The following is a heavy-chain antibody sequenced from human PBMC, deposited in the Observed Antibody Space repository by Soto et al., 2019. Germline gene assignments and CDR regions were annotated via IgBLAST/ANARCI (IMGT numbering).Heavy chain of an antibody. D-gene: IGHD3-22*01. V-gene: IGHV3-72*01. CDR3: VRATYFSDSSGYTRCLDY. J-gene: IGHJ4*02. CDR1: GFTLSDHY. CDR2: SRDKPQGYST. Sequence: EVQLVESGGGLVQPGGSLRLSWAGSGFTLSDHYIDWVRQAPGKGLEWVGRSRDKPQGYSTAYAASVKGRFTTSRDESKNSAYLQMNSLKTEDTAVYYCVRATYFSDSSGYTRCLDYWGQGTLVTVSS.